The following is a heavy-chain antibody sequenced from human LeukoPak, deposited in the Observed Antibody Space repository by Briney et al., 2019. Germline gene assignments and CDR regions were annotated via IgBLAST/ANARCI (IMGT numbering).Heavy chain of an antibody. CDR1: GYNFTSYW. CDR2: IFPGDSDT. V-gene: IGHV5-51*01. J-gene: IGHJ4*02. D-gene: IGHD6-19*01. Sequence: GESLKISCKGSGYNFTSYWIGWVRQMPGKGLEWMGIIFPGDSDTRYSPSFQGQVTISADKSIRTAYLQWSSLKASDTAMYFCARVETIAVAGNFDYWGQGTLVTVSS. CDR3: ARVETIAVAGNFDY.